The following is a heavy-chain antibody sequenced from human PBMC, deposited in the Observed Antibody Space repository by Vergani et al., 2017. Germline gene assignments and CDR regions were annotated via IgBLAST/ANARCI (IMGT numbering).Heavy chain of an antibody. V-gene: IGHV3-23*04. CDR2: ISGSGGST. CDR1: GFTFSSYA. J-gene: IGHJ4*02. D-gene: IGHD3-22*01. Sequence: EVQLVESGGGLVQPGGSLRLSCAASGFTFSSYAMSWVRQAPGKGLEWVSAISGSGGSTYYADSVKGRFTISRDNSKNTLYLQMNSLRAEDTAVYYCAKGGRARITMIVVVISDYWGQGTLVTVSS. CDR3: AKGGRARITMIVVVISDY.